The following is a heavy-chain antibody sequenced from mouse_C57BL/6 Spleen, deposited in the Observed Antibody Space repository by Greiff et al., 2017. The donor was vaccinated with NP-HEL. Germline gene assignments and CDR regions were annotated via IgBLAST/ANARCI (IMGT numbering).Heavy chain of an antibody. CDR3: ARPIYYDYDGYYYAMDY. CDR1: GYTFTSYW. J-gene: IGHJ4*01. CDR2: IYPGSGST. V-gene: IGHV1-55*01. D-gene: IGHD2-4*01. Sequence: VQLQQPGAELVKPGASVKMSCKASGYTFTSYWITWVKQRPGQGLEWIGDIYPGSGSTNYNEKFKSTATLTVDTSSRTAYMQLSILTSEDSAVYYCARPIYYDYDGYYYAMDYWGQGTSVTVSS.